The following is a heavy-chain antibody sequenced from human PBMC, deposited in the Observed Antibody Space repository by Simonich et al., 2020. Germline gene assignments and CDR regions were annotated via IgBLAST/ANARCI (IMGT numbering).Heavy chain of an antibody. J-gene: IGHJ4*02. CDR1: GGSISSYY. D-gene: IGHD2-15*01. CDR2: LYYSGST. CDR3: ARGGLYFDY. V-gene: IGHV4-59*01. Sequence: QVQLQESGPGLVKPSETLSLTCTVSGGSISSYYWSWIRQPPGKGLEWIGYLYYSGSTNYNPSLKSRVTISVDTSKNQFSLKLSSVTAADTAVYYFARGGLYFDYWGQGTLVTVSS.